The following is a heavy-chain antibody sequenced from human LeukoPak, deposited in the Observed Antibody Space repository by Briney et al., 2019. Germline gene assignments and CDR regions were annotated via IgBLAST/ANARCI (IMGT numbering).Heavy chain of an antibody. Sequence: SETLSLTCTVSGGSISSYYWSWIRQPPGKGLEWIGSIYYSGSAYYKSSLKSRVTISVDTSKNQFSLKLTSVTAADTAVYYCASLVVFTDSDAFDIWGQGTMVTVSS. V-gene: IGHV4-39*01. CDR3: ASLVVFTDSDAFDI. CDR1: GGSISSYY. CDR2: IYYSGSA. J-gene: IGHJ3*02. D-gene: IGHD2-2*01.